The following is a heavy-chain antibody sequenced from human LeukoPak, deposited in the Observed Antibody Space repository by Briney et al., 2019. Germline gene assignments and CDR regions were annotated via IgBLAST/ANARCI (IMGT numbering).Heavy chain of an antibody. Sequence: PGGSLRLSFAASGFTFNKYWMTWVRQAPGKGLEWVATIKTDGSQKYYVDSVKGRFSTSRDNANNSLYLQMNSLRADDTATYYCVRGLLEWLRLETYYFDYWGQGTLVIVSS. CDR2: IKTDGSQK. V-gene: IGHV3-7*01. CDR1: GFTFNKYW. D-gene: IGHD3-3*01. CDR3: VRGLLEWLRLETYYFDY. J-gene: IGHJ4*02.